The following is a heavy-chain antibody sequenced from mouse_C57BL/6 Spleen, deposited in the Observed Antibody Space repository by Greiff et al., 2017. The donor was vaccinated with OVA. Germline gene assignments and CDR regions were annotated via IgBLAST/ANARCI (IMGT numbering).Heavy chain of an antibody. D-gene: IGHD1-1*01. J-gene: IGHJ2*01. V-gene: IGHV3-6*01. CDR2: ISYDGSN. CDR3: AREGYYYCSSYPLYYFDY. CDR1: GYSITSGYY. Sequence: EVKLKESGPGLVKPSQSLSLTCSVTGYSITSGYYWNWIRQFPGNKLEWMGYISYDGSNNYNPSLKNRISITRDTSKNQFFLKLNSVTTEDTATYYCAREGYYYCSSYPLYYFDYWGQGTTLTVSS.